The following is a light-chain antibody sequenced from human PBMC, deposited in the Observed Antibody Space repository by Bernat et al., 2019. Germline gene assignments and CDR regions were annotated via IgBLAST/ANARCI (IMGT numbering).Light chain of an antibody. Sequence: DIQMTQSPSSLSASVGDRVTITCRASQGISNYLAWYQQKPGKVPKVLIYAASTLLSGVPSRFSGSGSGTDFTLTISSLQPADVATYYCQKYNSAPWTFGQGTKVEIK. J-gene: IGKJ1*01. CDR1: QGISNY. CDR2: AAS. V-gene: IGKV1-27*01. CDR3: QKYNSAPWT.